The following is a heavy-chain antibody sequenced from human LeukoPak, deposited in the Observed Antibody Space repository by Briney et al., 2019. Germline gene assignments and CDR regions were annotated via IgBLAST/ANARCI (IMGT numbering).Heavy chain of an antibody. CDR3: AKVSPDPRGLEWLLYPYYYYGMDV. V-gene: IGHV4-61*01. J-gene: IGHJ6*02. Sequence: PSETLSLTCTVSGGSISGSSYYWSWIRQPPGKGLEWIGYIYYSGSTNYNPSLRSRVTISVDTSKNQFSLKLSSVTAADTAVYYCAKVSPDPRGLEWLLYPYYYYGMDVWGQGTTVTVSS. CDR2: IYYSGST. D-gene: IGHD3-3*01. CDR1: GGSISGSSYY.